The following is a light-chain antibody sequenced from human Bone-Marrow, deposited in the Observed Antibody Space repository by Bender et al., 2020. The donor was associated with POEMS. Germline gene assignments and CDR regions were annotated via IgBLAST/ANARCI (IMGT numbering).Light chain of an antibody. CDR2: GYN. CDR1: SSNTGSGYD. CDR3: AAWDDSLTVLL. V-gene: IGLV1-40*01. J-gene: IGLJ3*02. Sequence: QSVLTQPPSVSGAPGQRVTISCTGSSSNTGSGYDINWYQHLPGTAPKLLIYGYNNRPSGVPDRFSGSKSGTSASLAITGLQAEDEGDYYCAAWDDSLTVLLFGGGTKLTVL.